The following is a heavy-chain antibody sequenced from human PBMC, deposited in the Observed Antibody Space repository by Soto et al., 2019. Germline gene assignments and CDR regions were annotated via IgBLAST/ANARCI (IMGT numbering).Heavy chain of an antibody. CDR1: GYTFTSYG. D-gene: IGHD3-3*01. Sequence: QVQLVQSGAEVKKPGASVKVSCKASGYTFTSYGISWVRQAPGQGLEWMGWISAYNGNTNYAQKLQGRVTMTTDTSTRTAYMELRSLRSDDTAVYYCAREYQVLRFLEWLSPRDYYYYGMDVWGQGTTVTVSS. CDR2: ISAYNGNT. V-gene: IGHV1-18*01. J-gene: IGHJ6*02. CDR3: AREYQVLRFLEWLSPRDYYYYGMDV.